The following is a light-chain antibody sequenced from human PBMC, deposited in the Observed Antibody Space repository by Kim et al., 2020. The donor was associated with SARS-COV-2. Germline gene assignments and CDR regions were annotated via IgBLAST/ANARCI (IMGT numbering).Light chain of an antibody. J-gene: IGKJ4*01. V-gene: IGKV1-9*01. CDR1: QGISSP. CDR3: QQVNSYPLT. CDR2: GAS. Sequence: DIQLTQSPSFLSASVGDRVTITCRASQGISSPLAWYQHKPGKAPKLLIYGASTLQSGVPSRFSGSGSGTEFTLTISSLQPEDFATYYCQQVNSYPLTFGGGTKVDIK.